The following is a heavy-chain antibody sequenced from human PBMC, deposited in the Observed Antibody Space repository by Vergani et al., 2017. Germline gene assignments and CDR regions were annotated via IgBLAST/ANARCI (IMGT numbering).Heavy chain of an antibody. CDR3: ASASLGALVVYYYDMDV. CDR2: IFPSGNS. D-gene: IGHD1-26*01. Sequence: QVQLQESGSGLVKPSQTLSLTCAVSGYSITNGGFSWNWIRQPPGKGPEWIGYIFPSGNSDYNPSLKNRVSISLDKSKNQFSLWVNSVTAAATAVYFCASASLGALVVYYYDMDVWGKGKTVVVSS. J-gene: IGHJ6*04. CDR1: GYSITNGGFS. V-gene: IGHV4-30-2*01.